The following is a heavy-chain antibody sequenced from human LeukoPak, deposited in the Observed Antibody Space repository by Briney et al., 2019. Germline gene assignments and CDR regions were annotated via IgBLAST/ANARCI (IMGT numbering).Heavy chain of an antibody. CDR2: ISTYNGNT. V-gene: IGHV1-18*01. D-gene: IGHD6-19*01. CDR3: ARDYSSGWPNFDY. Sequence: ASVTVSCTASGYTFTSYGISWVRQAPGQGLEWMGWISTYNGNTNYAQKVQGRVTMTTDTSTSTAYMELRSLRSDDTAVYYCARDYSSGWPNFDYWGQGTLVTVSS. J-gene: IGHJ4*02. CDR1: GYTFTSYG.